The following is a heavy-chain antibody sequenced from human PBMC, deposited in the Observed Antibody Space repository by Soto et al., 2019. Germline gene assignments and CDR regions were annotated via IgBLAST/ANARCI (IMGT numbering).Heavy chain of an antibody. CDR2: IIPIFGTA. V-gene: IGHV1-69*13. CDR1: GGTFSSYA. CDR3: ARYWVSNGYCSGGSCLPYFQH. D-gene: IGHD2-15*01. J-gene: IGHJ1*01. Sequence: GASVKVSCKASGGTFSSYAISWVRQAPGQGLEWMGGIIPIFGTANYAQKFQGRVTITADESTSTAYMELSSLRSEDTAVYYCARYWVSNGYCSGGSCLPYFQHWGQGTLVTVSS.